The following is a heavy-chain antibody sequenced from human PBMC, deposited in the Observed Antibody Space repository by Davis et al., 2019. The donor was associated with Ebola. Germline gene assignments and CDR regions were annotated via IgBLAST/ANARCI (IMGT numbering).Heavy chain of an antibody. J-gene: IGHJ4*02. V-gene: IGHV1-2*04. CDR3: ARGSYSGSYYEGLGY. CDR2: INPNSGGT. Sequence: AASVKVSCKASGYTFTGYYMHWVRQAPGQGLEWMGWINPNSGGTNYAQKFQGWVTMTRDTSISTAYMELSRLRSDDTAVYYCARGSYSGSYYEGLGYWGQGTLVTVSS. D-gene: IGHD1-26*01. CDR1: GYTFTGYY.